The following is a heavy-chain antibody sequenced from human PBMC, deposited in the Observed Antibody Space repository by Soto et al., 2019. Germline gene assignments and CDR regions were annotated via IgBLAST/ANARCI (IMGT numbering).Heavy chain of an antibody. D-gene: IGHD4-17*01. CDR1: GGSISSGGYY. CDR2: IYYSGST. CDR3: ARDMPGGEDPPDDYGDLTPYNWFDP. J-gene: IGHJ5*02. V-gene: IGHV4-31*03. Sequence: SETLSLTCTVSGGSISSGGYYWSWIRQHPGKGLEWIGYIYYSGSTYYNPSLKSRVTISVDTSKNQFSLKLSSVTAADTAVYYCARDMPGGEDPPDDYGDLTPYNWFDPWGQGTLVTVSS.